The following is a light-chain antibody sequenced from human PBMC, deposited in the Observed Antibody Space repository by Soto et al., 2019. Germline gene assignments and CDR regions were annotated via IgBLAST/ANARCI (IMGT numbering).Light chain of an antibody. J-gene: IGKJ1*01. CDR2: GAS. V-gene: IGKV3-15*01. CDR3: QHYNDWPPTWT. CDR1: QSVSSK. Sequence: EIVMTQSPATLSVSPGERATLSCRASQSVSSKLAWYQQKPGQAPRVLIYGASTRATGIPARFSGSGSGTEFTLTIRSLQSEDFAVYHCQHYNDWPPTWTFGQGTRVEIK.